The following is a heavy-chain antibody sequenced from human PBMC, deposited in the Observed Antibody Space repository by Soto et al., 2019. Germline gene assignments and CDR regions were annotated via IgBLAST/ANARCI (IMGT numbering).Heavy chain of an antibody. J-gene: IGHJ6*02. CDR3: ARGAGLRLQGYYYYYGMDV. CDR2: INHSGST. Sequence: SETLSLSCAVYGGSFSGYYWSWIRQPPGKGLEWIGEINHSGSTNYNPSLKSRVTISVDTSKNQFSLKLSSVTAADTAVYYCARGAGLRLQGYYYYYGMDVWGQGTTVT. CDR1: GGSFSGYY. V-gene: IGHV4-34*01. D-gene: IGHD5-12*01.